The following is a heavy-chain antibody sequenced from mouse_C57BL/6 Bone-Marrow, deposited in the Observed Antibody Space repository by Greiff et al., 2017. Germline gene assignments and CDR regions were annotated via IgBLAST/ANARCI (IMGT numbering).Heavy chain of an antibody. V-gene: IGHV1-26*01. CDR1: GYTFTDYY. Sequence: VQLQQSGPELVKPGASVKISCKASGYTFTDYYMNWVKQSHGKSLEWIGDINPNNGGTSYNQKFKGKATLTVDKSSSTAYMELRSLTSEDSAVYYCASYDYSSYWYFDVWGTGTTVTVSS. D-gene: IGHD2-4*01. J-gene: IGHJ1*03. CDR2: INPNNGGT. CDR3: ASYDYSSYWYFDV.